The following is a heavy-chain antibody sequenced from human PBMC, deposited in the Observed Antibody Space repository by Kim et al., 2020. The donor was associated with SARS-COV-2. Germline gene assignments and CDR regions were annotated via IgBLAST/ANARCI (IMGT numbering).Heavy chain of an antibody. J-gene: IGHJ4*02. CDR3: ARHRLYYYDSSGYFGDFDY. Sequence: SETLSLTCTVSGGSISSSSYYWGWIRQPPGKGLEWIGSIYYSGSTYYNPSLKSRVTISVDTSKNQFSLKLSSVTAADTAVYYCARHRLYYYDSSGYFGDFDYWGQGTLVTVSS. V-gene: IGHV4-39*01. D-gene: IGHD3-22*01. CDR2: IYYSGST. CDR1: GGSISSSSYY.